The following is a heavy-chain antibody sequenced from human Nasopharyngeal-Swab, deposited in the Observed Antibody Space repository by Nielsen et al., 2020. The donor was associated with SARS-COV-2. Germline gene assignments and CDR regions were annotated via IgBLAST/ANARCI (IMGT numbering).Heavy chain of an antibody. CDR1: GFTFSSYA. V-gene: IGHV3-23*01. Sequence: GESLKISCAASGFTFSSYAMSWVRQAPGEGLEWVSAISGSGGSTYYADSVKGRFTISRDNSKNTLYLQMNSLRAEGTAVYYCAKKLENILRYFDWLLDAFDIWGQGTMVTVSS. D-gene: IGHD3-9*01. J-gene: IGHJ3*02. CDR2: ISGSGGST. CDR3: AKKLENILRYFDWLLDAFDI.